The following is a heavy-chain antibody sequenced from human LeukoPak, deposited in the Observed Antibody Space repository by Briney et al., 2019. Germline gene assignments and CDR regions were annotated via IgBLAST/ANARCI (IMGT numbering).Heavy chain of an antibody. CDR3: ARYYDSSGYYLGY. V-gene: IGHV1-18*01. CDR2: SSTYNGNT. Sequence: ASVKVSCKASGYTFTSYGISWVRQAPGQGLEWMGWSSTYNGNTKYAQKLQGRVTMTTDTSTNTAYMELRSLRSEDTAVYYCARYYDSSGYYLGYWGQGTLVTVSS. D-gene: IGHD3-22*01. CDR1: GYTFTSYG. J-gene: IGHJ4*02.